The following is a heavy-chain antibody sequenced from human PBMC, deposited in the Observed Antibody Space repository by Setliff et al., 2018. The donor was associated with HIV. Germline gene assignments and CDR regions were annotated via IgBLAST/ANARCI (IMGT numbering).Heavy chain of an antibody. J-gene: IGHJ3*01. CDR3: ARGQFRLRPDSLDL. CDR2: ISASGTTT. V-gene: IGHV3-23*01. D-gene: IGHD2-21*01. Sequence: GGSLRLSCAASGFTFSSYAMDWVRQAPGKGLEWVSGISASGTTTEYADSVKGRFTISRDDSNNTLYLQLNSLRAEDTAIYYCARGQFRLRPDSLDLWGQGTLVTVSS. CDR1: GFTFSSYA.